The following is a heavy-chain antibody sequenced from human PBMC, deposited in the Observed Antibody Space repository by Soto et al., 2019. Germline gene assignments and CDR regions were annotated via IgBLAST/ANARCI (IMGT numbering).Heavy chain of an antibody. CDR3: ARDRDSYGFHDY. J-gene: IGHJ4*02. CDR2: IHYSGTT. V-gene: IGHV4-31*03. CDR1: GRSISSGGSY. Sequence: QVQLQESGPGLVKPSQTLSVTCTVSGRSISSGGSYWSWIRQHPGKGLEWIGYIHYSGTTYYNPSDKIRVTISIDKSKKQFSLKLSSVTAADTAVYYCARDRDSYGFHDYWGQGTLVTVSS. D-gene: IGHD5-18*01.